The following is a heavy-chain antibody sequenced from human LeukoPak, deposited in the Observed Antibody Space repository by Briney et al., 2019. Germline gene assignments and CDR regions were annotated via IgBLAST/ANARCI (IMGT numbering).Heavy chain of an antibody. V-gene: IGHV4-39*01. J-gene: IGHJ4*02. CDR2: IYYRGST. D-gene: IGHD3-22*01. Sequence: SETLSLTCTVSGGYISSSSFYWGWIRQSPGKGLEWIGSIYYRGSTYYNPSLKSRVTISVDTSKNQFSLKLNSVTAADTAVYYCARGCDDSSGYYQYYFDYWGQGTLVTVSS. CDR1: GGYISSSSFY. CDR3: ARGCDDSSGYYQYYFDY.